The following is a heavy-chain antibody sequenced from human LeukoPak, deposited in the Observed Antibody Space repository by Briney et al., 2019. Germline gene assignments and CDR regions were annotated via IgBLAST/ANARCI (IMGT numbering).Heavy chain of an antibody. CDR1: GFNFDDYA. CDR2: LSWNSGSI. Sequence: PGGSLRLSCAASGFNFDDYAMHWVRHAPGKGLEWVSGLSWNSGSIAYADSVKGRFTISRDNSANSLYLQMNSLRGEDTALYYCTKDKGGSWTSYYNMDVWGKGTMVTVSS. D-gene: IGHD3/OR15-3a*01. J-gene: IGHJ6*03. CDR3: TKDKGGSWTSYYNMDV. V-gene: IGHV3-9*01.